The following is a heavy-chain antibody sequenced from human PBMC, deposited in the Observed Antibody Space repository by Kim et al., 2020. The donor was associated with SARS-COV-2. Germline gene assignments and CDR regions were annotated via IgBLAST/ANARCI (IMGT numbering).Heavy chain of an antibody. D-gene: IGHD2-8*01. Sequence: GGSLRLSCVPSDFTVSSDHMIWVRQAPGKGLEWVSAIYIDGSTFYADSVRGRFTIFRDTSQNTLYLHMNSLSDDDTAVYYCGTDPGHFNGAHFWGQGTLVTVSS. CDR3: GTDPGHFNGAHF. CDR2: IYIDGST. CDR1: DFTVSSDH. J-gene: IGHJ4*02. V-gene: IGHV3-53*01.